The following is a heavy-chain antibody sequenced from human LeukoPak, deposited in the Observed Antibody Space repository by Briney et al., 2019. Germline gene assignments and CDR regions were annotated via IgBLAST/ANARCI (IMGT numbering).Heavy chain of an antibody. CDR3: AREYYYDSSGYRPDAFDM. J-gene: IGHJ3*02. V-gene: IGHV1-46*01. D-gene: IGHD3-22*01. Sequence: ASVKVSCKASGYTFTSYYMHWVRQAPGQGLEWMGIINPSGGSTSYEQKFQGRVTMTRDTSTSTVYMELSSLRSEDTAVYYCAREYYYDSSGYRPDAFDMWGQGTMVTVSS. CDR2: INPSGGST. CDR1: GYTFTSYY.